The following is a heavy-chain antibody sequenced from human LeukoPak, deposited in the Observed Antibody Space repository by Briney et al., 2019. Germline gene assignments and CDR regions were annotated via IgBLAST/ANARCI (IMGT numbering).Heavy chain of an antibody. V-gene: IGHV4-4*07. D-gene: IGHD6-13*01. J-gene: IGHJ4*02. CDR1: GDSISNYY. CDR2: IYTSGRT. CDR3: AREAAAGTFYFDY. Sequence: SETLSLTCIVSGDSISNYYWSWLRQPAGKGLEGIGRIYTSGRTNYNPSLKSRVTMSVDTSKNQFSLKLSSVTAADTAVYYCAREAAAGTFYFDYWGQGTLVTVSS.